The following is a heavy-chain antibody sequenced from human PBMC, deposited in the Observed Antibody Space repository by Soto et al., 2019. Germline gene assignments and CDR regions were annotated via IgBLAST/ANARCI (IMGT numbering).Heavy chain of an antibody. D-gene: IGHD2-2*01. CDR2: IRSDSASSAI. J-gene: IGHJ5*02. V-gene: IGHV3-73*01. CDR1: GFTFGGSP. Sequence: EAQLVQSGGGLVQPGGSLQLSCAASGFTFGGSPVHWVRQASGKGLEWVGRIRSDSASSAIAYAASVRGRFTLSRDDSMNTAYLQVNSLEVEATALYYCVLAGCRRTGCYSLDLWGQGTLVTVSS. CDR3: VLAGCRRTGCYSLDL.